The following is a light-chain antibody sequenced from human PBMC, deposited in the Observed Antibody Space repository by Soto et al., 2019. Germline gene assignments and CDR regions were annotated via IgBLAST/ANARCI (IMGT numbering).Light chain of an antibody. CDR3: QQYNYLIT. V-gene: IGKV3-20*01. J-gene: IGKJ5*01. CDR2: GAT. Sequence: EIVMTQSPGTLSLSPGERASLSSRASQSVSSRLAWYQHKPGQAPRLRIYGATSRATGIPDRLSGSGSGTDFTLTISRLEPEDFAVYFCQQYNYLITFGQGTRLEIK. CDR1: QSVSSR.